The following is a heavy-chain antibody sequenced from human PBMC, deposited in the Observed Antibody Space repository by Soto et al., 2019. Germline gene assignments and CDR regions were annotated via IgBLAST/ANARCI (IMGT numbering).Heavy chain of an antibody. V-gene: IGHV3-66*01. CDR1: GFTVSSNY. Sequence: GGSLRLSCAASGFTVSSNYMSWVRQAPGKGLEWVSVIYSGGSTYYADSVKGRFTISRDNSKNTLYLQMNSLRAEDTAVYYCARLVGDYYYYMDVWGKGTTVTVSS. CDR3: ARLVGDYYYYMDV. J-gene: IGHJ6*03. D-gene: IGHD2-15*01. CDR2: IYSGGST.